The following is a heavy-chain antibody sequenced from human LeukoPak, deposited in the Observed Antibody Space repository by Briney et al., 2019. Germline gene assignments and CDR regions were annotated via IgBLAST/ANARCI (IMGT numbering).Heavy chain of an antibody. CDR1: GFTFSSYS. D-gene: IGHD3-3*01. CDR3: ARGYTIFGAVASSGWYRFGFDP. V-gene: IGHV3-21*01. J-gene: IGHJ5*02. Sequence: PGGSLRLSCAASGFTFSSYSMNWVRQAPGKGLEWVSSISSSSSYIYYADSVKGRFTISRDNAKNSLYLQMNSLRAEDTAVYYCARGYTIFGAVASSGWYRFGFDPWGQGTLVTVSS. CDR2: ISSSSSYI.